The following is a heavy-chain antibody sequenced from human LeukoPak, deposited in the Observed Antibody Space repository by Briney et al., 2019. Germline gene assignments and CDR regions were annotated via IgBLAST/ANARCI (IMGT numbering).Heavy chain of an antibody. Sequence: PGGSLRLSCAASGFTFSSYSMNWVRQAPGKGLEWVSYISSSSSTIYYADSVKGRFTISRDNAKNSLYLQMNSLRAEDTAVYFCARDLAAADYFYYYYYFMDVWGKGTTVTVSS. J-gene: IGHJ6*03. CDR1: GFTFSSYS. D-gene: IGHD6-13*01. CDR3: ARDLAAADYFYYYYYFMDV. V-gene: IGHV3-48*01. CDR2: ISSSSSTI.